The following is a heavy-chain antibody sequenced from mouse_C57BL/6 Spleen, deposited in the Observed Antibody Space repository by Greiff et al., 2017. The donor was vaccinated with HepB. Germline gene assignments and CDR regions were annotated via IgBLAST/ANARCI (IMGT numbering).Heavy chain of an antibody. D-gene: IGHD2-2*01. V-gene: IGHV1-15*01. J-gene: IGHJ2*01. CDR2: IDPETGGT. CDR3: TRSGYDVGYYFDY. Sequence: QVQLQQSGAELVRPGASVTLSCKASGYTFTDYEMHWVKQTPVHGLEWIGAIDPETGGTAYNQKFKGKAILTADKSSSTAYMELRSLTSEDSAFYYCTRSGYDVGYYFDYWGQGTTLTVSS. CDR1: GYTFTDYE.